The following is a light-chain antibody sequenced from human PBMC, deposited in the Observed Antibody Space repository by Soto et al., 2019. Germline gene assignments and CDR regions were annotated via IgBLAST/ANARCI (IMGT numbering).Light chain of an antibody. CDR2: GAS. CDR3: QQSYTTPRP. V-gene: IGKV1-39*01. CDR1: QSISSH. J-gene: IGKJ1*01. Sequence: IRMSHSASALSASVGDRVTITCRASQSISSHLNWYQQKAGKAPKLLISGASSLESGVPSRFSGSGSGTDFTLTISSLQPEDFATYYCQQSYTTPRPFGQ.